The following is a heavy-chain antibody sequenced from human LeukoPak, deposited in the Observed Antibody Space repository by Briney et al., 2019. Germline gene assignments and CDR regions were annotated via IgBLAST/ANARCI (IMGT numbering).Heavy chain of an antibody. CDR2: IYYSGST. J-gene: IGHJ6*03. D-gene: IGHD3-3*01. Sequence: PGGSLRLSCAASGFTVSSNYMSWIRQPPGKGLEWIGSIYYSGSTYYNPSLKSRVTISVDTSKNQFSLKLSSVTAADTAVYYCSKDFWSGLPRDYYYMDVWGKGTTVTVSS. V-gene: IGHV4-59*05. CDR3: SKDFWSGLPRDYYYMDV. CDR1: GFTVSSNY.